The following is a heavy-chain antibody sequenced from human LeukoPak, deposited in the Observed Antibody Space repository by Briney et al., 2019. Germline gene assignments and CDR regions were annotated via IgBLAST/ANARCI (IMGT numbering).Heavy chain of an antibody. CDR2: ISSSSFI. CDR3: ARDRNFVAFDI. V-gene: IGHV3-21*06. Sequence: GGSLRLSCAASGFTFSSYSMNWVRQAPGKGLEWVSSISSSSFIYFADSLKGRFTISGDNAKNSVSLQINSLRAEDTAVYYCARDRNFVAFDIWGQGTMVTVSS. J-gene: IGHJ3*02. D-gene: IGHD1-14*01. CDR1: GFTFSSYS.